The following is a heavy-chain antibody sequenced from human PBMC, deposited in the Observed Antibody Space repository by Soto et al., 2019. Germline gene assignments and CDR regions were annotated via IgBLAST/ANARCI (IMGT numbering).Heavy chain of an antibody. CDR2: INPNSGGT. CDR3: ARELFGELSNYYYYGMDV. J-gene: IGHJ6*02. V-gene: IGHV1-2*04. CDR1: GYTFNNYY. D-gene: IGHD3-10*01. Sequence: ASVKVSCKASGYTFNNYYMHWVRQAPGQGLEWMGWINPNSGGTNYAQKFQGWVTMTRDTSISTAYMELSRLRSDDTAVYYCARELFGELSNYYYYGMDVWGQGTTVTVSS.